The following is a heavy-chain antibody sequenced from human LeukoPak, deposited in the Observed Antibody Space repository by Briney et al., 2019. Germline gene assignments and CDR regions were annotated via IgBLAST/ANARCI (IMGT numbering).Heavy chain of an antibody. CDR3: ARDGPYDSSLLADKNDY. D-gene: IGHD3-22*01. CDR2: ISSSSSYI. J-gene: IGHJ4*02. CDR1: GFTFSSCS. Sequence: GGSLRLSCAASGFTFSSCSMNWVRQAPGKGLEWVSSISSSSSYIYYADSVKGRFTISRDNAKNSLYLQMNSLRAEDTAVYYCARDGPYDSSLLADKNDYWGQGTLVTVSS. V-gene: IGHV3-21*01.